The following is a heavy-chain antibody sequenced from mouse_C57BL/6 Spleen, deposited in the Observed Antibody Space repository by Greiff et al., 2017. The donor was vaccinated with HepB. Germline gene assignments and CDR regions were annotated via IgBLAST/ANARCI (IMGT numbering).Heavy chain of an antibody. Sequence: QVQLKQPGAELVMPGASVKLSCKASGYTFTSYWMHWVKQRPGQGLEWIGEIDPSDSYTNYNQKFKGKSTLTVDKSSSTAYMQLSSLTSEDSAVYYCARNRGVNYPVYFDYWGQGTTLTVSS. CDR1: GYTFTSYW. CDR2: IDPSDSYT. J-gene: IGHJ2*01. V-gene: IGHV1-69*01. CDR3: ARNRGVNYPVYFDY. D-gene: IGHD2-1*01.